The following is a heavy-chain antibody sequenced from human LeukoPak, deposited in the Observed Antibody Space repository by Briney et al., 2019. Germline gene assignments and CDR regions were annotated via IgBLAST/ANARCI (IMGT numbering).Heavy chain of an antibody. CDR2: INPSGGST. J-gene: IGHJ6*03. CDR1: GYTFTSYY. V-gene: IGHV1-46*01. Sequence: ASVKVSCKASGYTFTSYYMHWVRQAPGQGLEWMGIINPSGGSTSYAQKFQGRVTMTRDTSTSTVYMELSSLRSEDTAVYYCARDRTMVWGVHYYYYYMDVWGKGTTVTVSS. CDR3: ARDRTMVWGVHYYYYYMDV. D-gene: IGHD3-10*01.